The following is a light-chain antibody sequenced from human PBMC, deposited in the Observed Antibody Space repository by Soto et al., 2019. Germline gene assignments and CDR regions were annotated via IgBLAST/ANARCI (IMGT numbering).Light chain of an antibody. V-gene: IGLV1-40*01. Sequence: QCVLTQPPSVSGAPGQRVTISCTGSSSNIGAGYGVHWYQQLPGIAPKLLVYGNTNRPSGVPDRFSCSKSATSASLAITGLQAEDEADYYCQSFDSTVSGLVFGGGTKLTVL. CDR2: GNT. CDR1: SSNIGAGYG. J-gene: IGLJ2*01. CDR3: QSFDSTVSGLV.